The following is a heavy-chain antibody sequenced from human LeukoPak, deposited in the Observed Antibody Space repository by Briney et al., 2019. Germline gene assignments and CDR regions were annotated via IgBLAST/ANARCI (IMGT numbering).Heavy chain of an antibody. Sequence: SQTLSLTCTVSGGSISSGSYYWSWIRQPAGKGLEWIGRIFTSGGTNYNPSLKNRVTISVDSSKNQFSLNVSSVTAADTAVYYCARDSYSGSGTANVWGQGTLVTVSS. D-gene: IGHD3-10*01. J-gene: IGHJ4*02. CDR3: ARDSYSGSGTANV. CDR1: GGSISSGSYY. CDR2: IFTSGGT. V-gene: IGHV4-61*02.